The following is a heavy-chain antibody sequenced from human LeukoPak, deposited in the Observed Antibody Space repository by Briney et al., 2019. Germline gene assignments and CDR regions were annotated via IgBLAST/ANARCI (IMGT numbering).Heavy chain of an antibody. D-gene: IGHD3-3*01. CDR3: ARVDYDFWSGYPNGIDY. V-gene: IGHV4-34*01. CDR2: INHSGST. CDR1: GGSFSGYY. J-gene: IGHJ4*02. Sequence: SETLSLTCAVYGGSFSGYYWSWLRQPPGKGLEWIGEINHSGSTNYNPSLKSRVTISVDTSKNQFSLKLSSVTAADTAVYYCARVDYDFWSGYPNGIDYWGQGTLVTVSS.